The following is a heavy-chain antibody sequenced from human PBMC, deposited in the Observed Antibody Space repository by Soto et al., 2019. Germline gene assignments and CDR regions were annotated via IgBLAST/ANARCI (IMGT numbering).Heavy chain of an antibody. J-gene: IGHJ4*02. CDR1: GGSISSSSYY. D-gene: IGHD4-17*01. Sequence: LSLTCTVSGGSISSSSYYWGWIRQPPGKGLEWIGSIYYSGSTYYNPSLKSRVTISVDTSKNQFSLKLSSVTAADTAVYYCARDGYGDYEAYRLFDYWGQGTLVTVSS. V-gene: IGHV4-39*01. CDR3: ARDGYGDYEAYRLFDY. CDR2: IYYSGST.